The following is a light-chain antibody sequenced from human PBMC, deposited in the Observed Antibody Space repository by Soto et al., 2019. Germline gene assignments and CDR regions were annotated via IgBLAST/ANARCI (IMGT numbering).Light chain of an antibody. V-gene: IGKV3-20*01. Sequence: EIVLTQSPGTLPLSPGERATLSCRASQSVSSSYLAWYQQKPGQAPRLLIYGVSSRATGIPDRFSGSGSGTDFTLTISRLEPEDFEVYYCQQYGSSPPITFGQGTRLEIK. CDR2: GVS. CDR1: QSVSSSY. J-gene: IGKJ5*01. CDR3: QQYGSSPPIT.